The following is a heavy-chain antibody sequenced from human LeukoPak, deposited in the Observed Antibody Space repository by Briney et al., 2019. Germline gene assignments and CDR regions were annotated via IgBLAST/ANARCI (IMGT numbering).Heavy chain of an antibody. CDR1: GGSISSYY. D-gene: IGHD3-10*01. CDR2: IYYSGST. J-gene: IGHJ5*02. V-gene: IGHV4-59*01. CDR3: ARAGGRIWFGGLILLNWFDP. Sequence: KPSEALSLTCTVSGGSISSYYWSWMRQPPGKGLEWIGYIYYSGSTNYNPSLKSRVTISVDTSKNQFSLKLSSVTAADTAVYYCARAGGRIWFGGLILLNWFDPWGQGTLVTVSS.